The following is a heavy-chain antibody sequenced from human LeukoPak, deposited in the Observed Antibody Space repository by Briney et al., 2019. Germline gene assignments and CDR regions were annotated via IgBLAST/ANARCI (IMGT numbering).Heavy chain of an antibody. D-gene: IGHD2-8*01. CDR3: ARRPGYCTNGVCYRSWFDP. V-gene: IGHV4-34*01. J-gene: IGHJ5*02. CDR2: INHSGST. Sequence: SKTLSLTCAVYGGSFSGYYWSWIRQPPGKGLEWIGEINHSGSTNYNLSLKSRVTISVDTSKNQFSLKLSSVTAADTAVYYCARRPGYCTNGVCYRSWFDPWGQGTLVTVSS. CDR1: GGSFSGYY.